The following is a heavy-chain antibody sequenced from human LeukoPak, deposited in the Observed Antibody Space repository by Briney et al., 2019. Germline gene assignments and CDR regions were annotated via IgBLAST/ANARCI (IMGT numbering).Heavy chain of an antibody. D-gene: IGHD3-10*01. CDR1: GFTFSIYS. Sequence: GGSLRLSCAASGFTFSIYSMNWVRQAPGKGLEWVSSISSSSSYIYYADSVKGRFTISRDNAKNSLYLQMNSLRAEDTAVYYCARDRSYGSGGYYYMDVWGKGTTVTVSS. CDR2: ISSSSSYI. V-gene: IGHV3-21*01. CDR3: ARDRSYGSGGYYYMDV. J-gene: IGHJ6*03.